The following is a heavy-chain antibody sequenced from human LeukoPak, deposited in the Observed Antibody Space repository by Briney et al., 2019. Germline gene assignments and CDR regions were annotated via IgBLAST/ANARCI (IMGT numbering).Heavy chain of an antibody. V-gene: IGHV1-8*01. Sequence: ASVKVSCKASGYTFTSYDINWVRQATGQGLEWMGWMNPNSGNTGYAQNFQGRVTMTRNTSISTAYMELSSLRSEDTAVYYCARGPSSFFDSSGYYLYYYYGMDVWGQGTTVTVSS. CDR1: GYTFTSYD. CDR3: ARGPSSFFDSSGYYLYYYYGMDV. CDR2: MNPNSGNT. D-gene: IGHD3-22*01. J-gene: IGHJ6*02.